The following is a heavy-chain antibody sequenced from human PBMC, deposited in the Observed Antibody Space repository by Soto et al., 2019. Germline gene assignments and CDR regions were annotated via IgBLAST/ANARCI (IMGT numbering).Heavy chain of an antibody. CDR2: ISGSGGST. CDR3: AKDHDFWSGHWFDP. CDR1: GFVLRDHY. D-gene: IGHD3-3*01. V-gene: IGHV3-23*01. Sequence: SGGSLRLSCAASGFVLRDHYMDWVRQAPGKGLEWVSAISGSGGSTYYADSVKGRFTISRDNSKNTPYLQMNSLRAEDTAVYYCAKDHDFWSGHWFDPWGQGTLVTVSS. J-gene: IGHJ5*02.